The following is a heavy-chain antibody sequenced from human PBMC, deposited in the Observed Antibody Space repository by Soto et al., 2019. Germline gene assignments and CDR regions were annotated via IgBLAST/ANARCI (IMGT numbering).Heavy chain of an antibody. V-gene: IGHV3-74*01. J-gene: IGHJ4*02. CDR2: IKGDGSNI. D-gene: IGHD6-19*01. CDR1: GFTFSDYW. Sequence: EVQLVESGGGLVQPGGSLRLSCATSGFTFSDYWMHWVRQAPGKGLVWVSQIKGDGSNIKYADSVKGRFTISRDNAKSTLYLQMNSLRDEDTAVYYCARDDSGPTMFEYWGQGNLVTVSS. CDR3: ARDDSGPTMFEY.